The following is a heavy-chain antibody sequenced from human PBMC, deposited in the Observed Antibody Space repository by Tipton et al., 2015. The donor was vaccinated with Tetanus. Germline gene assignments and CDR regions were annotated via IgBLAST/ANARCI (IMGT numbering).Heavy chain of an antibody. CDR2: MNSDGSYI. D-gene: IGHD6-19*01. Sequence: SLRLSCAASGFTFSAYWMHWVRQAPGKGLAWVSRMNSDGSYIAYADSVKGRFTISRDNAKNTLFLQMSSLRGEDTAVYYCARGSTGWANWYFDLWGRGTRVTVSS. CDR3: ARGSTGWANWYFDL. CDR1: GFTFSAYW. J-gene: IGHJ2*01. V-gene: IGHV3-74*01.